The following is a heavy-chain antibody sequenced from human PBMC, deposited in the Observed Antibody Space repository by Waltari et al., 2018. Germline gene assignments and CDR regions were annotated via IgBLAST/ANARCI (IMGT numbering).Heavy chain of an antibody. J-gene: IGHJ4*02. D-gene: IGHD2-21*02. CDR2: TSSDGSSN. Sequence: QVQLVESGGGVVQPGRSLRLSCAVSGFTFDTYSLHWVRQAPGEGPEWVAVTSSDGSSNFYSDSVKGRFTISRDNSRNTVYLQMNSLRPEDTAVYYCTRGLMTDYFDYWGQGTLVTVSS. V-gene: IGHV3-30*01. CDR1: GFTFDTYS. CDR3: TRGLMTDYFDY.